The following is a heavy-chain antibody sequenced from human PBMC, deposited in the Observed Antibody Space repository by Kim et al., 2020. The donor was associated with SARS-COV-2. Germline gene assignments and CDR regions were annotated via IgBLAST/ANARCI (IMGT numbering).Heavy chain of an antibody. CDR3: ARARYCTTDDCYSLGWPIDY. D-gene: IGHD2-8*01. Sequence: ASVKVSCKASGYTFTTYAIHWVRQAPGQRLEWMGWINTGNGNTKYSQKFQDILTITRDISASTAYMELSSLRSEDTAVYYCARARYCTTDDCYSLGWPIDYWGQGTLVTVSS. CDR2: INTGNGNT. CDR1: GYTFTTYA. V-gene: IGHV1-3*04. J-gene: IGHJ4*02.